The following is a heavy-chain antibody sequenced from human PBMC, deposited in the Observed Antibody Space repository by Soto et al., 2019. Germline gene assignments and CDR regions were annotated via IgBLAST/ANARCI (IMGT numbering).Heavy chain of an antibody. D-gene: IGHD2-2*01. V-gene: IGHV3-23*01. J-gene: IGHJ6*02. CDR1: GFTFSSYA. CDR2: ISGSGGST. CDR3: AKGPAIVLVPAAMNYYYGMDV. Sequence: GGSLRLSCAASGFTFSSYAMSWVRQAPGKGLEWVSAISGSGGSTYYADSVKGRFTISRDNSKNTLYLQMNSLRAEDTAVYYCAKGPAIVLVPAAMNYYYGMDVWGQGTTVTVSS.